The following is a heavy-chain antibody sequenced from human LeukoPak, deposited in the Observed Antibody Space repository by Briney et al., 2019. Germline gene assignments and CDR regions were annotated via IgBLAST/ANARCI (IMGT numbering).Heavy chain of an antibody. D-gene: IGHD5-24*01. CDR1: GYSISSGYY. J-gene: IGHJ4*02. CDR3: ASLEG. CDR2: IYHSGST. Sequence: SETLSLTCTVSGYSISSGYYWGWIRQPPGKGLEWIGSIYHSGSTYYNPSLKGRVTISVDTSKNQFSLKLSSVTAADTAVYYCASLEGWGQGTLVTVSS. V-gene: IGHV4-38-2*02.